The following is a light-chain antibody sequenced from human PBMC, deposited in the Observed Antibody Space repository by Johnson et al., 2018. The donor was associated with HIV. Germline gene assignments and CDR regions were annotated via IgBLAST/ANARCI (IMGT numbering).Light chain of an antibody. CDR3: GTWDSSLSAWEV. CDR2: DNN. CDR1: SSNIGNNY. V-gene: IGLV1-51*01. J-gene: IGLJ1*01. Sequence: QSVLTQPPSVSAAPGQKVTISCSGSSSNIGNNYVSWYQQLPRTAPKLLIYDNNKRPSGTPDRFSGSKSGTSATLGITGLQTGDEADYYCGTWDSSLSAWEVFGTGTKVTVL.